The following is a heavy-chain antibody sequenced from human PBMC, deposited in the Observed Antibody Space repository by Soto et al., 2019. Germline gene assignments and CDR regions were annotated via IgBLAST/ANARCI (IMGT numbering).Heavy chain of an antibody. Sequence: GGSLRLSCAASGFTFSDYYMSWIRQAPGKGLEWVSYISGSGGTTYYADSVKGRFTISRDNSKNTLYLQMNSLRAEDTAVYYCAKPIGEKYCSGGSCYPPDYWGQGTLVTVSS. D-gene: IGHD2-15*01. CDR1: GFTFSDYY. V-gene: IGHV3-23*01. CDR3: AKPIGEKYCSGGSCYPPDY. J-gene: IGHJ4*02. CDR2: ISGSGGTT.